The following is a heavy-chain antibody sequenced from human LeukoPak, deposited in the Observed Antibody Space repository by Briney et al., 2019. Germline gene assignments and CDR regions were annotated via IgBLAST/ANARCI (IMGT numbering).Heavy chain of an antibody. V-gene: IGHV3-23*01. J-gene: IGHJ3*02. D-gene: IGHD1-26*01. CDR3: AKPPPYSGNYGGAFDI. Sequence: PGGSLRLSCAASGFTFSNDAMTWVRQAPGKGLEWVSTISGSGGTTYYADSVKGRFTISRDNSKNTLYLQMNSLRAEDTAVYYCAKPPPYSGNYGGAFDIWGQGTMVTVSS. CDR2: ISGSGGTT. CDR1: GFTFSNDA.